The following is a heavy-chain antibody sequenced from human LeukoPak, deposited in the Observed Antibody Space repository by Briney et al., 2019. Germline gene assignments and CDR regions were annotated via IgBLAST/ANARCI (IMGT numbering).Heavy chain of an antibody. CDR1: GGSFSGYY. V-gene: IGHV4-34*01. D-gene: IGHD1-26*01. CDR2: INHSGST. CDR3: ARDSGTTGWFDP. J-gene: IGHJ5*02. Sequence: SETLSLTCAVYGGSFSGYYWSWIRQPPGKGLEWIGEINHSGSTNYNPSLKSRVTISVDTSKNQFSLKLSSVTAADTAVYYCARDSGTTGWFDPWGQGTLVTVSS.